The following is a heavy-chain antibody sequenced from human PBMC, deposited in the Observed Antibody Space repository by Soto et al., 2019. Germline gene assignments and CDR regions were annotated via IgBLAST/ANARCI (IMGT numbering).Heavy chain of an antibody. Sequence: PSETLSLTCTVSGDSSVSSSSHYWGWIRQPPGKGLEWIGSIYYTGSTFYSPSFRSRLTISVDTSKSQFSLKLRSVTAADTATYYCASEVSSTDGMDVWGQGTTVTVSS. CDR2: IYYTGST. J-gene: IGHJ6*02. V-gene: IGHV4-39*01. D-gene: IGHD2-15*01. CDR3: ASEVSSTDGMDV. CDR1: GDSSVSSSSHY.